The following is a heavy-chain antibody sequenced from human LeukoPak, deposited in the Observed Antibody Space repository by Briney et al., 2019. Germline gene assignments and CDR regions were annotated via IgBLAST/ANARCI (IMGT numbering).Heavy chain of an antibody. Sequence: SETLSLTCAVYGGSFSGYYWSWIRQPPGKGLEWIGEINHSGSTNYNPSLKSRVTISVDTSKNQFSLKLSSVTAADTAVYYCACFQYYYDSSGITAWFDPWGQGTLVTVSS. J-gene: IGHJ5*02. D-gene: IGHD3-22*01. V-gene: IGHV4-34*01. CDR3: ACFQYYYDSSGITAWFDP. CDR1: GGSFSGYY. CDR2: INHSGST.